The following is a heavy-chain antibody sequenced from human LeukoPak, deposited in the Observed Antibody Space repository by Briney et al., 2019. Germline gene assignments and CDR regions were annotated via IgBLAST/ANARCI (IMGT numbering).Heavy chain of an antibody. J-gene: IGHJ4*02. Sequence: GGSLRLSCAASGFTFSDYNMNWVRQAPGKGLEWVSSISDSGTYKYYADSVKGRFTLSRDNAKNSLYLQMDSLRAEDTAVYYCARRRYCTGGSCYSGLGYWGQGTLVTVSS. CDR3: ARRRYCTGGSCYSGLGY. D-gene: IGHD2-15*01. CDR1: GFTFSDYN. V-gene: IGHV3-21*01. CDR2: ISDSGTYK.